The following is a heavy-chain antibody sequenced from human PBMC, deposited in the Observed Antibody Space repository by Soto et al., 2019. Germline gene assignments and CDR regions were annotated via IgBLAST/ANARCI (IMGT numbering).Heavy chain of an antibody. CDR3: TWVGRTAISAGDYHYYMDV. V-gene: IGHV3-15*01. D-gene: IGHD2-21*02. J-gene: IGHJ6*03. Sequence: GGSLRLSCTGSGFNFIDAWMSWVRQAPGKGLEWVGRITSKGAGETTDYAAPVNDRFTISRDGSKKTEYLQMNSLKTEDTAVYYCTWVGRTAISAGDYHYYMDVWGKGTTVTVSS. CDR1: GFNFIDAW. CDR2: ITSKGAGETT.